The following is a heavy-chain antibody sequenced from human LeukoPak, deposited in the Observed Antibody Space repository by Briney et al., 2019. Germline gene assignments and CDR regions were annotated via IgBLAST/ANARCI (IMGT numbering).Heavy chain of an antibody. Sequence: GGSLRLSCAASEFTFSNYWMSWVRQAPGKGLEWVANIKGDGSEKYYVDSVKGRFTISRDNAKNSLYLQMNSLRAEDTAVYYCARDISDGGNSRWYFDYWGQGTLVTVSS. CDR1: EFTFSNYW. CDR2: IKGDGSEK. J-gene: IGHJ4*02. D-gene: IGHD4-23*01. CDR3: ARDISDGGNSRWYFDY. V-gene: IGHV3-7*01.